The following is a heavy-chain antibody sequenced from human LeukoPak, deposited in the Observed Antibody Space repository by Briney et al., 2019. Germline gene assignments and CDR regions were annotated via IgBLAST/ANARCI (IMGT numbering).Heavy chain of an antibody. J-gene: IGHJ4*02. Sequence: GGSLRLSCAASGFTFSSYAMIWVRQAPGKGLEWVSSISSTGSFIYYADSLKGRFTVSRDNAKNSLYLQMNSLRAEDTAVYYCARDLWDHWGQGTLVTVSS. CDR3: ARDLWDH. V-gene: IGHV3-21*01. CDR2: ISSTGSFI. CDR1: GFTFSSYA.